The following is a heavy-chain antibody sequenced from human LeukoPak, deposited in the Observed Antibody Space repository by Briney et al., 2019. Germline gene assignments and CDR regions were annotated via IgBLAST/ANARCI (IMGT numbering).Heavy chain of an antibody. V-gene: IGHV1-18*01. Sequence: GASVKVSCKASGYTFTSYGISWVRQAPGQGLEWMGWISGYNGNTHYEQKLQGRVTMTTDTSTSTAYMELRSLRSDDTAVYYCARDQIAGSFPPGGFDPWGPGTLVTVSS. CDR1: GYTFTSYG. D-gene: IGHD1-26*01. CDR2: ISGYNGNT. CDR3: ARDQIAGSFPPGGFDP. J-gene: IGHJ5*02.